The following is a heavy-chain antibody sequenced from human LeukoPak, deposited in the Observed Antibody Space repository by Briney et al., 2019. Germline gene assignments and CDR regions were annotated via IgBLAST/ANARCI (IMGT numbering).Heavy chain of an antibody. CDR2: ISYDGSNK. CDR3: ARDQMDDCSGGSCYSPLNYFDY. CDR1: GFTFSSYA. D-gene: IGHD2-15*01. V-gene: IGHV3-30-3*01. Sequence: GRSLRLSCAASGFTFSSYAMHRVRQAPGKGLEWVAVISYDGSNKYYADSVKGRFTISRDNSKNTLYLQMNSLRAEDTAVYYCARDQMDDCSGGSCYSPLNYFDYWGQGTLVTVSS. J-gene: IGHJ4*02.